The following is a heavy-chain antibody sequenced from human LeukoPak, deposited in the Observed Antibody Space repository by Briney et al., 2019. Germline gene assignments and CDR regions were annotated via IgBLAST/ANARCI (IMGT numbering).Heavy chain of an antibody. D-gene: IGHD2-8*01. V-gene: IGHV3-21*01. CDR1: GFTFSTYT. CDR2: ISSSSSYI. J-gene: IGHJ6*02. CDR3: AKDSLSYTYYYGMDV. Sequence: PGGSLRLSCAASGFTFSTYTMNWVRQAPGKGLEWVSSISSSSSYIYYADSVKGRFTISRDNAKNSVYLQMRSLRAEDTAVYYCAKDSLSYTYYYGMDVWGQGTTVTVSS.